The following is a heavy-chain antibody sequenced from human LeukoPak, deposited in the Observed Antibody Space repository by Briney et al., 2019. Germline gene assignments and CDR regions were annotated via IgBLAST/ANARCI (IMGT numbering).Heavy chain of an antibody. V-gene: IGHV5-51*01. CDR1: GYSFTRYW. J-gene: IGHJ4*02. Sequence: GESLKISCKGSGYSFTRYWIGWVRQMPGRGLEWMGIIYPGDSDTRYSPSFQGQVTIPADKSISTAYLQWSSLKASDTAMYYCARQFRDSSGYYSYYFDYWGQGTLVTVSS. D-gene: IGHD3-22*01. CDR2: IYPGDSDT. CDR3: ARQFRDSSGYYSYYFDY.